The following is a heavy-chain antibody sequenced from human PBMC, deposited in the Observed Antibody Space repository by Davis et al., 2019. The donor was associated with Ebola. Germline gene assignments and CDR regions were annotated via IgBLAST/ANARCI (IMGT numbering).Heavy chain of an antibody. D-gene: IGHD3-10*01. CDR1: GFTFSSYS. CDR2: ITSGGST. Sequence: GESLKISCAASGFTFSSYSMNWVRQAPGKGLEWVSIITSGGSTYYADSVKGRFTISRDNSKNMVYLEMNNLRAEDTAVYWAVATPMDRGVIHAGGFDFWGQGTLVTVSS. V-gene: IGHV3-23*01. J-gene: IGHJ4*02. CDR3: VATPMDRGVIHAGGFDF.